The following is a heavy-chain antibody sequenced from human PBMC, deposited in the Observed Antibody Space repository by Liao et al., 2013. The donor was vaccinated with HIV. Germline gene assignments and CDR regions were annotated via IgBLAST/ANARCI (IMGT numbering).Heavy chain of an antibody. Sequence: QVQLQESGPGLVKTLETLSLTCTVSRGSMSSGSFYWSWIRQPAGKGLEWIGRISRTGSTSYNPSLRSRVTMSVDTSKNLFSLKLNSVTAADTAVYYCAREDYFGSGSYNLDYWGQGTLVTVSS. J-gene: IGHJ4*02. CDR2: ISRTGST. CDR3: AREDYFGSGSYNLDY. D-gene: IGHD3-10*01. V-gene: IGHV4-61*02. CDR1: RGSMSSGSFY.